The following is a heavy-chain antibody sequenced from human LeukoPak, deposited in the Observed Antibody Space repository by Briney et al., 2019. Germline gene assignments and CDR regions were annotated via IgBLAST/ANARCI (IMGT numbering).Heavy chain of an antibody. J-gene: IGHJ4*02. CDR2: ISGSGGST. Sequence: HTGGSLRLSCAVSGFTFSSYAMSWVRQAPGKGLEWVSVISGSGGSTSYADSVKGRFTISRDNSKNTLYLQMDSLRAEDTAVYYCARNSYTDNGVDYWGQGTLVTVSS. CDR1: GFTFSSYA. D-gene: IGHD4-17*01. CDR3: ARNSYTDNGVDY. V-gene: IGHV3-23*01.